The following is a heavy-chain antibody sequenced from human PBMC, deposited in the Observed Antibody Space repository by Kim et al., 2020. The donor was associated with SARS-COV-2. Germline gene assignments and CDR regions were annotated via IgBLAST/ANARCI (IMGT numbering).Heavy chain of an antibody. CDR3: ATPPGIAAADTTSHFDY. Sequence: GGSLRLSCAASGFTFSSYAMSWVRQAPGKGLEWVSAISGSGGSTYYADSVKGRFTISRDNSKNTLYLQMNSLRAEDTAVYYCATPPGIAAADTTSHFDYWGQGTLVTVSS. J-gene: IGHJ4*02. CDR1: GFTFSSYA. CDR2: ISGSGGST. V-gene: IGHV3-23*01. D-gene: IGHD6-13*01.